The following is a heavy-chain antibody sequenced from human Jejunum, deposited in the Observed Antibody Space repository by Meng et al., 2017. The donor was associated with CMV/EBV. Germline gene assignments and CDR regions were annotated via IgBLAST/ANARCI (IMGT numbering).Heavy chain of an antibody. V-gene: IGHV4-30-4*08. Sequence: QVERTESGPGPVKPSQTLSLTCSVSGGFVSGDYSWSWIRQSPGKGLEWIGYIYNNGNTDYNPSLKSRVSISVDTSKNEVSLTLRSVTAADTAVYYCAGLFQYDILTGSWYWGQGTMVTVSS. CDR1: GGFVSGDYS. D-gene: IGHD3-9*01. CDR3: AGLFQYDILTGSWY. J-gene: IGHJ4*02. CDR2: IYNNGNT.